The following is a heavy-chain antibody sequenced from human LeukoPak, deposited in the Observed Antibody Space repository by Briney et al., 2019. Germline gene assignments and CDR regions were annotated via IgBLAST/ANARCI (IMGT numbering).Heavy chain of an antibody. Sequence: ASVTVSCKVSGYTLTELSMHWVRQAPGKGLEWMGGFDPEDGETIYAQKFQGRVTMTEDTSTDTAYIELSSLRSEDTAVYYCATGNYYYGSNWFDPWGQGTLVTVSS. CDR1: GYTLTELS. CDR3: ATGNYYYGSNWFDP. D-gene: IGHD3-10*01. J-gene: IGHJ5*02. CDR2: FDPEDGET. V-gene: IGHV1-24*01.